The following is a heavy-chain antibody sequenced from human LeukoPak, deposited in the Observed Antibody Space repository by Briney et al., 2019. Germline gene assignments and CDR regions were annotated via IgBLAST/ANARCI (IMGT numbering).Heavy chain of an antibody. CDR3: ARDLHYDFWSGYYTGMGDY. Sequence: SVKVSCKASGGTFSSYAISWVRQAPGQGLEWMGGIIPIFCTANYAQKFQGRVTITTDESKSTAYMELSSLRSEDTAVYYCARDLHYDFWSGYYTGMGDYWGQGTLVTVSS. CDR1: GGTFSSYA. CDR2: IIPIFCTA. J-gene: IGHJ4*02. D-gene: IGHD3-3*01. V-gene: IGHV1-69*05.